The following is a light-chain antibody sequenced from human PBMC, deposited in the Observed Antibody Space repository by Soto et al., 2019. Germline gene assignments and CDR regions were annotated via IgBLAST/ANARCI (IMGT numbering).Light chain of an antibody. CDR1: SSDIGAYNL. V-gene: IGLV2-14*03. J-gene: IGLJ2*01. CDR2: DVN. Sequence: SALTQPASVSGSPGQSITISCTGTSSDIGAYNLVSWYQHHPGKAPKLMLYDVNIRPSGVSNRFSGSKSGNTASLTISGLQAEDEADYYCTSWTTSTTMIFGGGTKVTVL. CDR3: TSWTTSTTMI.